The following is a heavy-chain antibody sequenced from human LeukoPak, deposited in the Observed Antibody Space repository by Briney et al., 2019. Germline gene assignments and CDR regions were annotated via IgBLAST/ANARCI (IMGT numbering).Heavy chain of an antibody. V-gene: IGHV3-33*06. D-gene: IGHD3-10*01. CDR2: IWYDGSNK. J-gene: IGHJ4*02. CDR1: GFTFSSYG. Sequence: GGSLRLSCAASGFTFSSYGMHWVRQAPGKGLEWVAVIWYDGSNKYYADSVKGRFTISRDNSKNTLYLQMNSLRAEDTAVYYCAKGHYYGSGSLDYWGQGTLVTVSS. CDR3: AKGHYYGSGSLDY.